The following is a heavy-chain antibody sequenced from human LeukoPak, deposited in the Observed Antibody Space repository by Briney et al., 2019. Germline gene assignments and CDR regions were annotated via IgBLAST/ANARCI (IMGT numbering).Heavy chain of an antibody. V-gene: IGHV1-69*06. CDR3: ARVSSITSSWYQSYYYMDV. CDR1: GGTFSSYA. Sequence: ASVKVSCKASGGTFSSYAISWVRQAPGQGLEWMGGIIPIFGTANYAQKFQGRVTITADKSTSTAYMELSSLRSEDTAVYYCARVSSITSSWYQSYYYMDVWGKGTTVTVSS. CDR2: IIPIFGTA. J-gene: IGHJ6*03. D-gene: IGHD6-13*01.